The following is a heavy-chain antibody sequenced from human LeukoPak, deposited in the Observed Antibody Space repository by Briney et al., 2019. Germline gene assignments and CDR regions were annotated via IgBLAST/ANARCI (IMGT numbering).Heavy chain of an antibody. V-gene: IGHV3-33*01. CDR2: IWYDGSNK. J-gene: IGHJ6*04. CDR3: AGGYYGMDV. CDR1: GFTFSSYG. Sequence: GRSLRLSCAASGFTFSSYGMHWVRRAPGKGLEWVAVIWYDGSNKYYADSVKGRFTISRDNSKNTLYLQMNSLRAEDTAVYYCAGGYYGMDVWGKGTTVTVSS.